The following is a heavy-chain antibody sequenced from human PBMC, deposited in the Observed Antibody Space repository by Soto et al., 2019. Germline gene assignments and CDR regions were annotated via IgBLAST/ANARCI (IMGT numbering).Heavy chain of an antibody. CDR3: ARVRIQLWFDYYYGMDV. Sequence: SETLSLTCAVYGGSFSGYYWSWIRQPPGKGLEWIGEINHSGSTNYNPSLKSQVTISVDTSKNQFSLKLSSVTAADTAVYYCARVRIQLWFDYYYGMDVWGQGTTVTVSS. D-gene: IGHD5-18*01. CDR1: GGSFSGYY. J-gene: IGHJ6*02. CDR2: INHSGST. V-gene: IGHV4-34*01.